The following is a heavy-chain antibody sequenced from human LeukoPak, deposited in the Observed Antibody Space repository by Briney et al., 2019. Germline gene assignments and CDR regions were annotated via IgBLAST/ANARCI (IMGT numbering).Heavy chain of an antibody. CDR2: IYYSGST. D-gene: IGHD3-3*01. V-gene: IGHV4-59*08. CDR1: GGSISSYY. CDR3: ARAQRYDFWSGYPNYFDY. Sequence: PSETLSLTCTVSGGSISSYYWSWIRQPPGKGLEWIGYIYYSGSTNYNPSLKSRVTISVDTSKNQFSLKLSSVTAADTAVYYCARAQRYDFWSGYPNYFDYWGQGTLVTVSS. J-gene: IGHJ4*02.